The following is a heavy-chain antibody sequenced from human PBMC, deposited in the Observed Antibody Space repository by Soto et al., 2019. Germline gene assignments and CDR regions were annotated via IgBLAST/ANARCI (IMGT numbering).Heavy chain of an antibody. Sequence: SETLSLTCTVSVGSISSGDYYWSWIRQPPGKGLEWIGYIYYSGSTYYNPSLKSRVTISVDTSKNQFSLKLSSVTAADTAVYYCASETWNAVSGYCDSLCQRTLGTVSA. CDR2: IYYSGST. CDR3: ASETWNAVSGYCDS. CDR1: VGSISSGDYY. V-gene: IGHV4-30-4*01. J-gene: IGHJ4*02. D-gene: IGHD1-1*01.